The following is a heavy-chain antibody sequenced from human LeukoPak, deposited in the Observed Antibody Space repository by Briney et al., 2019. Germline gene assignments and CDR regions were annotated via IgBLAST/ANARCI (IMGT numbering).Heavy chain of an antibody. CDR1: GFTFSSYW. Sequence: GGSLGLSCAASGFTFSSYWMHWVRQTPGKGLVWVSRINSDGTSTSYADSVKGRFTISRDNTKNTLYLQMNSLRAEDTAVYYCARMEVRGVIRNLDYWGQGTLVTVSS. V-gene: IGHV3-74*01. CDR3: ARMEVRGVIRNLDY. CDR2: INSDGTST. D-gene: IGHD3-10*01. J-gene: IGHJ4*02.